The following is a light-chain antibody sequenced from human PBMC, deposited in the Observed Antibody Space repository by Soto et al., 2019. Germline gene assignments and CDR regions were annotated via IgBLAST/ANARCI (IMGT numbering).Light chain of an antibody. Sequence: DIQMTQSPSSLSASVGDRVTITCRASQSISSYLNWYQQKPGKAPKLLIYAASSLQSGVPSRFSGSGSETDFTLTISSLQPEDFATYYCQHSYSTPPITFGQGTRLEI. V-gene: IGKV1-39*01. CDR1: QSISSY. CDR2: AAS. CDR3: QHSYSTPPIT. J-gene: IGKJ5*01.